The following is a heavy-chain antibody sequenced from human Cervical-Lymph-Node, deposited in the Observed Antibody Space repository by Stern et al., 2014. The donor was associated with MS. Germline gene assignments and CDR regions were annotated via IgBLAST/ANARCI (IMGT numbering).Heavy chain of an antibody. V-gene: IGHV3-23*04. J-gene: IGHJ4*02. CDR2: ISGSAGST. CDR3: AKVAETVAGFYFDY. CDR1: GFTFSNHV. Sequence: EVQLVDSGGDLVQPGGTLRLSCAASGFTFSNHVMNWVRQAQGQGLAWVSGISGSAGSTYYADSVKGLFTVSKDNSKHTLYLQLNSLRAEDTAVYYCAKVAETVAGFYFDYWGQGTLVTVSS. D-gene: IGHD6-19*01.